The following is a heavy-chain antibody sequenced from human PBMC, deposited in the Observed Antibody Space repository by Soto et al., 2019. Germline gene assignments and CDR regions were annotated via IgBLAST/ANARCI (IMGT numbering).Heavy chain of an antibody. CDR1: GYTFTSYD. J-gene: IGHJ6*02. Sequence: QVQLVQSGAEVKKPGASVKVSCKASGYTFTSYDINWVRQATGQGLEWMGWMNPNSGNTGYAQKFQGRVPMTRNTSISTAYMELSSLRSEDTAVYYCARGHDYYGSGSYYGLGYGMDVWGQGTTVTVSS. CDR3: ARGHDYYGSGSYYGLGYGMDV. V-gene: IGHV1-8*01. D-gene: IGHD3-10*01. CDR2: MNPNSGNT.